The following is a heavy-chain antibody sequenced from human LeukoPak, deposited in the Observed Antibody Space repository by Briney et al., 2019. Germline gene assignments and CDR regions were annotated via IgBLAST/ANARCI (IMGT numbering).Heavy chain of an antibody. V-gene: IGHV3-23*01. Sequence: PGGSLRLSCAASGFTFSTYEMSWVRQAPGKGLEWVSVISGSGGNTYYADSVKGRFTISRDNSKNTLYLQMNSLRAEDTAVYYCANGNNGDYVRLDYWGQGTLVTVSS. CDR3: ANGNNGDYVRLDY. CDR1: GFTFSTYE. J-gene: IGHJ4*02. CDR2: ISGSGGNT. D-gene: IGHD4-17*01.